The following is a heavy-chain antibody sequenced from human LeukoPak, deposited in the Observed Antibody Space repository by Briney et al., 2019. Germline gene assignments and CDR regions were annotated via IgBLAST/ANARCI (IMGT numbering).Heavy chain of an antibody. CDR2: IYTSGST. CDR3: ARVHRTLDYCYYMDV. CDR1: GGSISSYY. J-gene: IGHJ6*03. D-gene: IGHD1-7*01. Sequence: SETLSLTCTVSGGSISSYYWGWIRQPAGKGLEWIGRIYTSGSTNYNPFLKSRVTMSVDTSKNQFSLKLSSVTAADTAVYYCARVHRTLDYCYYMDVWGKGTTVTISS. V-gene: IGHV4-4*07.